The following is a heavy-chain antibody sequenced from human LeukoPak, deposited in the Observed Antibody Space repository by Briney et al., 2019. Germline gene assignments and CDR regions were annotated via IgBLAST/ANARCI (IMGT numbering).Heavy chain of an antibody. V-gene: IGHV3-7*02. CDR1: GFTFSSYW. D-gene: IGHD5-18*01. Sequence: GGSLRLSCAASGFTFSSYWMSWVRQAPGKGLEWVANIKQDGSEKYYVDSVKGRFTISRDNSKNTLYLQMNSLRAEDTAVYYCAKVWAHLWLAHSWGQGTLVTVSS. CDR3: AKVWAHLWLAHS. CDR2: IKQDGSEK. J-gene: IGHJ4*02.